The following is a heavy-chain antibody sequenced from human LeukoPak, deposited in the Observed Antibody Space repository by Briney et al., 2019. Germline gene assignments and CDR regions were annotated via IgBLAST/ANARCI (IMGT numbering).Heavy chain of an antibody. J-gene: IGHJ4*02. CDR2: INPNSGGT. CDR3: AIEYCSGGSCYHLDY. Sequence: GASVKVSCKASGYTFTGYYMHWVRQAPGQGLEWMGWINPNSGGTNYAQKFQGRVTKTRDTSISTAYMELSRLRSDDTAVYYCAIEYCSGGSCYHLDYWGQGTLVTVSS. V-gene: IGHV1-2*02. D-gene: IGHD2-15*01. CDR1: GYTFTGYY.